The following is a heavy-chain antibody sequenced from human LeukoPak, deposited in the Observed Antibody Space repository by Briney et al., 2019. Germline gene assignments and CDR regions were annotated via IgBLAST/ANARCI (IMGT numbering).Heavy chain of an antibody. CDR3: ARDPYSGNYGNDYYYYMDV. V-gene: IGHV1-3*03. Sequence: ASVTVSCKASGYTFTSYAMHWVRQPPGQGLEWMGWINAGNGNTKYSQEFQGRVTITRDTSASTAYMELSSLRSEDMAVYYCARDPYSGNYGNDYYYYMDVWGKGTTVTISS. CDR1: GYTFTSYA. D-gene: IGHD1-26*01. CDR2: INAGNGNT. J-gene: IGHJ6*03.